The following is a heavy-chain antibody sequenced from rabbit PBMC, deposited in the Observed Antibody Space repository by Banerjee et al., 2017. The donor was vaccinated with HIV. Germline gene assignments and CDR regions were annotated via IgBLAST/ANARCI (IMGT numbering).Heavy chain of an antibody. V-gene: IGHV1S40*01. D-gene: IGHD4-2*01. CDR1: GFSFSSSYD. CDR3: ARGDAGSRYAFNL. J-gene: IGHJ4*01. CDR2: IYTGDGNS. Sequence: QSLEESGGDLVKPGASLTLTCTASGFSFSSSYDMCWVRQAPGKGLEWIGCIYTGDGNSYHANWAKGRFTISKTSSTTGTLQMTSLTAADTATYFCARGDAGSRYAFNLWGPGTLVTVS.